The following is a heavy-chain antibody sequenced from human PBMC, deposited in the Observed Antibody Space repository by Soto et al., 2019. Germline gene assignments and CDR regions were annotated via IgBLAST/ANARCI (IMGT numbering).Heavy chain of an antibody. J-gene: IGHJ5*02. CDR3: ASRSWGAQYNWFDP. CDR2: MNPNSGNT. V-gene: IGHV1-8*01. CDR1: GYTFTSYD. D-gene: IGHD3-16*01. Sequence: QVQLVQSGAEVKKPGASVKVSCKASGYTFTSYDINWVRQATGQGLEWMGWMNPNSGNTGYAQKFQGRVTMTRNTSISKAYMELSSLRSEDTAVYYCASRSWGAQYNWFDPWGQGTLVTVSS.